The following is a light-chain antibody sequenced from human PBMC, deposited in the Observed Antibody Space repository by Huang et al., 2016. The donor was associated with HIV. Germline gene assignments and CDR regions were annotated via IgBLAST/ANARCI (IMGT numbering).Light chain of an antibody. CDR3: QQSYSIPVT. J-gene: IGKJ5*01. CDR1: QRISTN. Sequence: DIQMTQSQSSLSASVGDRVTITCRASQRISTNLNWYQQKRREAPKALIYAASNLQSGVPSRFRGSGSGTDFTLTITSLQPEDFATYYCQQSYSIPVTFGQGTRLEIK. CDR2: AAS. V-gene: IGKV1-39*01.